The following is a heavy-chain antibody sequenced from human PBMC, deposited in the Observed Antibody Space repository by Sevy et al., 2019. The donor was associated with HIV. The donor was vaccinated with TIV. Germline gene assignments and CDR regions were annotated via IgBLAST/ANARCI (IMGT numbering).Heavy chain of an antibody. Sequence: SETLSLTCAVSGGSISSGAFAWSWIRQPPGKGLEWVGFIYDSGTTYYSPSLKTRVIISLDKSRNQFSLSLTSVTAADTAVYYCARVNSGVWTNWFGPWGQGTLVTVSS. V-gene: IGHV4-30-2*01. D-gene: IGHD2-15*01. CDR1: GGSISSGAFA. J-gene: IGHJ5*02. CDR3: ARVNSGVWTNWFGP. CDR2: IYDSGTT.